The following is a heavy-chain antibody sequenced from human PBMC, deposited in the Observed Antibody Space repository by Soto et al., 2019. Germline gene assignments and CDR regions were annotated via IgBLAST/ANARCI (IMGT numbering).Heavy chain of an antibody. CDR1: GGTFSSYA. J-gene: IGHJ1*01. V-gene: IGHV1-69*13. D-gene: IGHD1-7*01. CDR2: IIPIFGTA. CDR3: ARDLNYHTAPTYFQH. Sequence: SVKVSCKXSGGTFSSYAISWVRQAPGQGLEWMGGIIPIFGTANYAQKFQGRVTITADESTSTAYMELSSLRSEDTAVYYCARDLNYHTAPTYFQHWGQGTLVTVSS.